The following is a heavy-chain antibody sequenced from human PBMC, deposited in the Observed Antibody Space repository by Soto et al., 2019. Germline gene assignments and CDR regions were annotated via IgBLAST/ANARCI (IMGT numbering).Heavy chain of an antibody. CDR3: ARGAANTFGGVVF. CDR1: GYTFTDYY. CDR2: INANSGGT. J-gene: IGHJ4*02. D-gene: IGHD3-16*01. V-gene: IGHV1-2*02. Sequence: QVQLVQSGAEVKKPGASVRVSCKASGYTFTDYYIHWVRQAPGQGLEWMGWINANSGGTNYAQKFQGRVTMTRDTSHSTGYLEFRKLTSYEHALYYCARGAANTFGGVVFWGQGTLVTVSS.